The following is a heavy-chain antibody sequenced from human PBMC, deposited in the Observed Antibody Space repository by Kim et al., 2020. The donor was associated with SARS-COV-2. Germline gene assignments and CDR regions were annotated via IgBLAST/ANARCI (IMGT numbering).Heavy chain of an antibody. V-gene: IGHV3-30*02. CDR3: ACALVFPPFYSIGD. J-gene: IGHJ6*02. CDR2: IRYDGNNN. Sequence: GGSLRLSCAASGFTFSDYSMHWVRQAPGKGLEWVARIRYDGNNNYYADTVPVRGSISRDNHNKTHYVQLNIVRPKDKDAYYCACALVFPPFYSIGDWG. CDR1: GFTFSDYS. D-gene: IGHD2-21*01.